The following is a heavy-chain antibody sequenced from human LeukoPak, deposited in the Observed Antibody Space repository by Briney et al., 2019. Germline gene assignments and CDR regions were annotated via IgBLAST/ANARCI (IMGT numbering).Heavy chain of an antibody. D-gene: IGHD2-15*01. CDR3: ARRGGIFYYLNCYFDL. CDR1: GYTFTNYD. V-gene: IGHV7-4-1*02. CDR2: INNNSGNP. J-gene: IGHJ2*01. Sequence: ASVTVSFTASGYTFTNYDMNWVGQAPGQGVEGMGWINNNSGNPTYSQGFQGGLVFFLDNSVSTAYVQISSLKADDTAVYYCARRGGIFYYLNCYFDLCGRGTLITVSS.